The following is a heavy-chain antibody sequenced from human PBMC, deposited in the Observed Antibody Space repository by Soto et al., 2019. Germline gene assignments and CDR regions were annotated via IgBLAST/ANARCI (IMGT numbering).Heavy chain of an antibody. Sequence: GVSVKVSCKASGGTFSTYAISWVRQAPGQGLEWVGGIIPIFGTANYAQKFQGRVTITADESTSTAYMELSSLRSEDTAVYYCARAAYSYGTAYLSYYYGMDVWGQGTTVAVSS. CDR1: GGTFSTYA. V-gene: IGHV1-69*13. D-gene: IGHD5-18*01. J-gene: IGHJ6*02. CDR2: IIPIFGTA. CDR3: ARAAYSYGTAYLSYYYGMDV.